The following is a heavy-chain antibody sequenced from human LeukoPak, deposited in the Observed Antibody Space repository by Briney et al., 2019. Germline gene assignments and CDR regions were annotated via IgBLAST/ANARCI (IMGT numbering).Heavy chain of an antibody. CDR2: ISYSGTT. Sequence: SETLSLTCTVSGGSISNSNYYWGWIRQPPGKGLEWIGTISYSGTTYYTPSLKSRVTISVDTSKNQFSLKLSSVTAADTAVYYCARATPIAAAATGAFDIWGQGTMVTVSS. V-gene: IGHV4-39*07. CDR3: ARATPIAAAATGAFDI. J-gene: IGHJ3*02. D-gene: IGHD6-13*01. CDR1: GGSISNSNYY.